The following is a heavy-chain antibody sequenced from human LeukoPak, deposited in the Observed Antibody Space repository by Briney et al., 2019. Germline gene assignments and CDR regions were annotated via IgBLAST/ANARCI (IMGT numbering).Heavy chain of an antibody. J-gene: IGHJ5*02. CDR1: GYTFTSYG. V-gene: IGHV1-18*01. CDR3: ARDRPYYYDSSGYYP. D-gene: IGHD3-22*01. Sequence: GASVKVSCKASGYTFTSYGISWVRQAPGQGLEWMGWISAYNGNTNYAQKLQGRVTMTTDTSTSTAYMELRSLRSEDTAVYYCARDRPYYYDSSGYYPWGQGTLVTVSS. CDR2: ISAYNGNT.